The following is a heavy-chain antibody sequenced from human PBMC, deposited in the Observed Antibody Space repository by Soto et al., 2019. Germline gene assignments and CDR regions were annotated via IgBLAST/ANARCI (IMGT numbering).Heavy chain of an antibody. CDR3: AKGGASGSSAVEFDY. CDR1: GFTFSSYA. V-gene: IGHV3-23*01. Sequence: GGSLRLSCAAPGFTFSSYAMSWVRRAPGKGLEWVSAISGSGGSTYYADSVKGRFTISRDNSKNTLYLQMNSLRAEDTAVYYCAKGGASGSSAVEFDYWGQGTLVTVSS. J-gene: IGHJ4*02. D-gene: IGHD6-6*01. CDR2: ISGSGGST.